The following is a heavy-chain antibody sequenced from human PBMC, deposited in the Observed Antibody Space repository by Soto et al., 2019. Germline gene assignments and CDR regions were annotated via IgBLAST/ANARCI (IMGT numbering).Heavy chain of an antibody. CDR2: INRDFNT. CDR1: GFTFSNHV. D-gene: IGHD4-17*01. CDR3: VNGDYY. Sequence: EEQLVESGGGLVQPGGSLRLSCAASGFTFSNHVMNWVRQAPGRGLEWVSSINRDFNTYYADSMKGRFTISRDNAKDSLYLQMNSLGADDTAVYYCVNGDYYVGQGTLVTVSS. V-gene: IGHV3-48*01. J-gene: IGHJ4*02.